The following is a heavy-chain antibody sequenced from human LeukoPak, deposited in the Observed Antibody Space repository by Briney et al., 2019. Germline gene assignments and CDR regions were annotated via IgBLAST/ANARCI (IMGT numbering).Heavy chain of an antibody. V-gene: IGHV1-18*01. J-gene: IGHJ6*02. CDR2: ICAYNGNT. CDR3: ARYIVLMVYAFYGMDV. CDR1: GYTFTSYG. Sequence: ASVKVSCKASGYTFTSYGISWVRQAPGQGLEWMGWICAYNGNTNYAQKLQGRVTMTTDTSTSTAYMELRSLRSDDTAVYYCARYIVLMVYAFYGMDVWGQGTTVTVSS. D-gene: IGHD2-8*01.